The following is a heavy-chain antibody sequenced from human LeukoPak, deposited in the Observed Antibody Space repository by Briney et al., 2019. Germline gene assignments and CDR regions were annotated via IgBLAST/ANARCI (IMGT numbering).Heavy chain of an antibody. V-gene: IGHV4-34*01. CDR2: INHSGST. Sequence: KPSETLSLTCAVYGGSFSGYYWSWIRQPPGKGLEWIGEINHSGSTNYNPSLKSRVTISVDTSKNQFSLKLSSVTAADTAVYYCARDAQQLDGGYWGQGTLVTVSS. CDR1: GGSFSGYY. CDR3: ARDAQQLDGGY. J-gene: IGHJ4*02. D-gene: IGHD6-13*01.